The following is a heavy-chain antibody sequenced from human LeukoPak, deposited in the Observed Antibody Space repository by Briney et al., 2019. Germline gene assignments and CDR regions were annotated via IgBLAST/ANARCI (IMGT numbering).Heavy chain of an antibody. V-gene: IGHV4-59*01. Sequence: SETLSLACTVSGGSISSYYWSWIWQPPGKGLEGIGYIYYSGSTNYNPSLKSRVTISVDTSKNQFSLKLSSVTAADTAVYYCARGDLEWLYPSFDIWGQGTMVTVSS. J-gene: IGHJ3*02. CDR2: IYYSGST. CDR1: GGSISSYY. D-gene: IGHD3-3*01. CDR3: ARGDLEWLYPSFDI.